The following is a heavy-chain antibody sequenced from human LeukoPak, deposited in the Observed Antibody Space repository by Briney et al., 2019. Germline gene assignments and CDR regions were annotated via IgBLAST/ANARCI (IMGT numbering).Heavy chain of an antibody. J-gene: IGHJ6*04. CDR3: AELGITMIGGV. CDR1: GFTFSTYS. Sequence: GGSLRLSCAASGFTFSTYSMNWVRQAPGKGLEWVSYISSSSSTIYYTDSVKGRFTISRDNAKNSLYLQMNSLRAEDTAVYYCAELGITMIGGVWGKGTTVTISS. V-gene: IGHV3-48*01. CDR2: ISSSSSTI. D-gene: IGHD3-10*02.